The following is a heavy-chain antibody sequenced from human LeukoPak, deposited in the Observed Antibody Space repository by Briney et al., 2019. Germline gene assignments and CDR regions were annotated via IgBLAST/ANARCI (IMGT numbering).Heavy chain of an antibody. CDR2: ISSSSSYI. Sequence: GGSLRLSCAASGFTFSSYSITSVRQAPGKGLGWVSSISSSSSYIYYADSVKGRFTISRDNAKNSLYLQMNSLRAEDTAVYYCARDPGIAAPVDYWGQGTLVTVSS. CDR1: GFTFSSYS. D-gene: IGHD6-13*01. V-gene: IGHV3-21*01. CDR3: ARDPGIAAPVDY. J-gene: IGHJ4*02.